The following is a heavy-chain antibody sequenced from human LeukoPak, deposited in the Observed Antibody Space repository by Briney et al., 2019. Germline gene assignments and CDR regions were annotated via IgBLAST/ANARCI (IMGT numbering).Heavy chain of an antibody. V-gene: IGHV4-39*01. CDR3: ARQVDSSSRPTEEYYFDY. CDR2: IYYSGST. CDR1: GGSISSSSYY. J-gene: IGHJ4*02. Sequence: SETLSLTCTVSGGSISSSSYYWGWIRQPPGKGLEWIGSIYYSGSTYYNPSLKSRVTISVDTSKNQFSLKLSSVTAADTAVYYCARQVDSSSRPTEEYYFDYWGQGTLVTVSS. D-gene: IGHD6-13*01.